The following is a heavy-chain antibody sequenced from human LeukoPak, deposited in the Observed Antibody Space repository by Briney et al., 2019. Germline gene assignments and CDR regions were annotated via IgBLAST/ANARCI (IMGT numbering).Heavy chain of an antibody. Sequence: GGSLRLSCAVSGITLSNYAMTWVRQAPGKGLEWVAGISGSGGGTNYADSVKGRFTISRDNSKNTLYLQMNNLRVDDTAVYFCAKRGVVIRVILVGFHKEAYYFDSWGQGALVTVSS. CDR1: GITLSNYA. CDR3: AKRGVVIRVILVGFHKEAYYFDS. CDR2: ISGSGGGT. D-gene: IGHD3-22*01. J-gene: IGHJ4*02. V-gene: IGHV3-23*01.